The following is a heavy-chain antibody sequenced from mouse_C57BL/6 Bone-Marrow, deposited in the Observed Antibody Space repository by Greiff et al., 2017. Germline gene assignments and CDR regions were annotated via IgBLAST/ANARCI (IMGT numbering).Heavy chain of an antibody. CDR2: IDPSDSET. CDR3: ARDVYDGYYGFAY. D-gene: IGHD2-3*01. V-gene: IGHV1-52*01. J-gene: IGHJ3*01. CDR1: GYTFTSYW. Sequence: QVQLQQPGAELVRPGSSVKLSCKASGYTFTSYWMHWVKQRPIQGLEWIGNIDPSDSETHYNQKFKDKATLTVDKSSSTAYMQLSSLTSEDSAVYYGARDVYDGYYGFAYWGQGTLVTVSA.